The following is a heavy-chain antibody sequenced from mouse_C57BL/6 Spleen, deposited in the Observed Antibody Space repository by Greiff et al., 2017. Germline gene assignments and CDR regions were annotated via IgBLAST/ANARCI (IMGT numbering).Heavy chain of an antibody. CDR1: GFSLTSYG. J-gene: IGHJ4*01. CDR3: ARLFNWEGVYAMDY. Sequence: VQLQESGPGLVAPSQSLSITCTVSGFSLTSYGVHWVRQPPGKGLEWLVVIWSDGSTTYNSALKSRLSISKDNSKSQVFLKMNSLQTDDTAMYYCARLFNWEGVYAMDYWGQGTSVTVSS. CDR2: IWSDGST. D-gene: IGHD4-1*01. V-gene: IGHV2-6*03.